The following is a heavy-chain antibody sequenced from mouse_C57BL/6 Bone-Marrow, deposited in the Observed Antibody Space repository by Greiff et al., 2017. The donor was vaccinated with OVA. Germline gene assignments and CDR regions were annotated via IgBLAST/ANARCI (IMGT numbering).Heavy chain of an antibody. CDR1: GYSFTDYN. CDR3: ATKGRITTVVEDYAMDY. J-gene: IGHJ4*01. D-gene: IGHD1-1*01. Sequence: VQLQQSGPELVKPGASVKISCKASGYSFTDYNMNWVKQSNGKSLEWIGVINPNYGTTSYNQKFKGKATLTVDQSSSTAYMQLNSLTSEDSAVYYCATKGRITTVVEDYAMDYWGQGTSVTVSS. V-gene: IGHV1-39*01. CDR2: INPNYGTT.